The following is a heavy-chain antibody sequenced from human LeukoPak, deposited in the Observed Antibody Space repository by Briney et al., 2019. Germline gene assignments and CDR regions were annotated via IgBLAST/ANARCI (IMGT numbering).Heavy chain of an antibody. CDR3: AKGVVGSGIDY. V-gene: IGHV3-23*01. D-gene: IGHD3-10*01. J-gene: IGHJ4*02. CDR2: ISGSGGST. Sequence: TGGSLRLSCAASGFTFRSYAMSWVRQAPGKGLEWVSAISGSGGSTYDADSVKCRFTISRDNSKNTLYLQMNSLRVEDTAVYYCAKGVVGSGIDYWGQGTLVTVSS. CDR1: GFTFRSYA.